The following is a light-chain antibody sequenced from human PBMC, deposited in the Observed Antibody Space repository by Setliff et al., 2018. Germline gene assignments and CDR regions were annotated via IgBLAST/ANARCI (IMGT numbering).Light chain of an antibody. V-gene: IGLV2-18*02. CDR3: SSYTSSSTL. J-gene: IGLJ1*01. Sequence: QSALAQPPSVSGSPGQSLTISCTGTSGDFGGYKRVSWYQQPPGTAPKLIISEVSSRPSGVPDRFSGSQSGNTASLTISGLQAEDEADYYCSSYTSSSTLFGTGTKGTVL. CDR1: SGDFGGYKR. CDR2: EVS.